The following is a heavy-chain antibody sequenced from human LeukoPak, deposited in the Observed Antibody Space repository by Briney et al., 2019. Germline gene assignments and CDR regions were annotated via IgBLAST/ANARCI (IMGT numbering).Heavy chain of an antibody. CDR3: ARAGSSWYLVPDY. V-gene: IGHV1-2*02. D-gene: IGHD6-13*01. CDR1: GYTFTGHY. CDR2: IKPDSGGT. Sequence: ASVKVSCKASGYTFTGHYLHWVRQAPGQGLEWMGWIKPDSGGTNYAQKLQGRVTMTTDTSTSTAYMELRSLRSDDTAVYYCARAGSSWYLVPDYWGQGTLVTVSS. J-gene: IGHJ4*02.